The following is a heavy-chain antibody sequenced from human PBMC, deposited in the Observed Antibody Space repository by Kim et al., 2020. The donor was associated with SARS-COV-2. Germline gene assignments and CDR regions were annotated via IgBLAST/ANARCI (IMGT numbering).Heavy chain of an antibody. CDR2: T. Sequence: TNYNPTLKSRVTISVDTSKNQFSLKLSYVTAADTAVYYCARLMVRGVIFYWGQGTLVTVSS. V-gene: IGHV4-39*01. J-gene: IGHJ4*02. D-gene: IGHD3-10*01. CDR3: ARLMVRGVIFY.